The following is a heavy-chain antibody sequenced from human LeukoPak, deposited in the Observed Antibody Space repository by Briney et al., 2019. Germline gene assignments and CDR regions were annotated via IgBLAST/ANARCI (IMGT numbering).Heavy chain of an antibody. CDR2: ISFGGSP. D-gene: IGHD6-13*01. V-gene: IGHV4-59*12. Sequence: SETLSLSCTVSGGSIINSYWSWIRQPPGKGLEWIGYISFGGSPNYSPSLKSRVTMSVDTSENQFSLKLTSATAADTAVYYCARGGSSWYNWFDPWGQGTLVTVSS. CDR1: GGSIINSY. J-gene: IGHJ5*02. CDR3: ARGGSSWYNWFDP.